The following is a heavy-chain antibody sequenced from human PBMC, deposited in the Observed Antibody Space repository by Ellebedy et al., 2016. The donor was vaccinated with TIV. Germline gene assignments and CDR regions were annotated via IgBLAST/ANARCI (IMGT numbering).Heavy chain of an antibody. D-gene: IGHD1-14*01. CDR1: GVSISGHW. J-gene: IGHJ4*02. V-gene: IGHV4-59*11. Sequence: MPSETLSLTCSVSGVSISGHWWSWIRQPPGKGLEWIGYNSYNGNTNYNPSLKSRVTMSIDTSRNQFSLKLSSVTAADTALYYCASGPNQDFFYYWGLGMLVTVSS. CDR3: ASGPNQDFFYY. CDR2: NSYNGNT.